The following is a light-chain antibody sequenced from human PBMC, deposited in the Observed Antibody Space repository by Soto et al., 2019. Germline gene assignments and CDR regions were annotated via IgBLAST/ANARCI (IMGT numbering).Light chain of an antibody. CDR3: ATCDSSLSAGV. Sequence: QAVVTQPPSVSAAPGQKVTISCSGSSFNIGNNYVSWYQQLPGTAPKLLIREDDKRPSGIPDRFSGSKSGTSATLGITGLQTGDEADYYCATCDSSLSAGVFGAGTKVTFL. V-gene: IGLV1-51*02. CDR1: SFNIGNNY. J-gene: IGLJ3*02. CDR2: EDD.